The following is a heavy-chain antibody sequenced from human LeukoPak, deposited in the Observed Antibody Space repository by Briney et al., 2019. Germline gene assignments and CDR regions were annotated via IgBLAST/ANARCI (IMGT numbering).Heavy chain of an antibody. CDR1: GGSISSSSYY. CDR2: IYQSGNT. D-gene: IGHD2-21*02. Sequence: SETLSLTCTVSGGSISSSSYYWGWIRQPPGKGLECVGIIYQSGNTYCNPSLESRVTISVDTSKNQFSLKLTSVTAADTATYFCARTRSFSATASFDYWGQGTVVTVSS. J-gene: IGHJ4*02. CDR3: ARTRSFSATASFDY. V-gene: IGHV4-39*01.